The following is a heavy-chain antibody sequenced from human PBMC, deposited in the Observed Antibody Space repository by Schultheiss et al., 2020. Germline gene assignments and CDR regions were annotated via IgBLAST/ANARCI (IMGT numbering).Heavy chain of an antibody. J-gene: IGHJ4*02. CDR2: ISYDGTNG. Sequence: GGSLRLSCAASGFTFSNYAMHWVRQAPGKGLECVAAISYDGTNGYYPHSVKGRFTISRDISKNTLYLQMDSLRTEDTAVYYCVKVAWIQLWSFYFDYWGQGTLVTVSS. V-gene: IGHV3-30-3*01. D-gene: IGHD5-18*01. CDR3: VKVAWIQLWSFYFDY. CDR1: GFTFSNYA.